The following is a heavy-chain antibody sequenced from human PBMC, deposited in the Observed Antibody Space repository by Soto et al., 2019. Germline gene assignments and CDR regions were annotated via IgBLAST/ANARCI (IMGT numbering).Heavy chain of an antibody. Sequence: EVQLVESGGGLVKPGGSLRLSCAASGFTFSNAWMMWVRQAPGKGLEWVGLIKRKVEGDTTDYAAPARGRFTISRDDSTSTVYLQMNGLKTEDTAVYYCNGGSDFDCWGQGTLVTVSS. CDR1: GFTFSNAW. CDR3: NGGSDFDC. J-gene: IGHJ4*02. CDR2: IKRKVEGDTT. V-gene: IGHV3-15*01.